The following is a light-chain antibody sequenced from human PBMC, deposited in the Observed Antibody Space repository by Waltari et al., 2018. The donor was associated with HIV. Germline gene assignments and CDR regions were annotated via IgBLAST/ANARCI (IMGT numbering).Light chain of an antibody. CDR1: RSNIGSNY. CDR3: AAWDDTLSGPD. Sequence: QSVLTQPPSASGTPGQRVTISCSGSRSNIGSNYVYWYQQLPGTAPKLLIYRNNELPSGVRVRFSGSKSGTSASLAISGLRSEDEADYYCAAWDDTLSGPDFGTGTKVTVL. J-gene: IGLJ1*01. CDR2: RNN. V-gene: IGLV1-47*01.